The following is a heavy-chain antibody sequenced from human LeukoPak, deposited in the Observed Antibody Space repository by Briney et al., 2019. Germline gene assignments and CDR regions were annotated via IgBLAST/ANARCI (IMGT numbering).Heavy chain of an antibody. V-gene: IGHV3-23*01. Sequence: HSGGSLRLSCVASGFTFRDYAMSWVRQAPGRGLEWVSVISGTGSGDSTYYADSVKGRFTISRDDSKNTLYLQMNSLRAEDTAVYFCAKDPHPRRSTTITMDYWGQRTLVTVSS. CDR3: AKDPHPRRSTTITMDY. CDR2: ISGTGSGDST. J-gene: IGHJ4*02. CDR1: GFTFRDYA. D-gene: IGHD2/OR15-2a*01.